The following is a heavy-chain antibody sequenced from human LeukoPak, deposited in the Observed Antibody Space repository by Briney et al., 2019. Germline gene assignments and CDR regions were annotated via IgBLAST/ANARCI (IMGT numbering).Heavy chain of an antibody. D-gene: IGHD2-15*01. J-gene: IGHJ6*03. Sequence: GSLRLSCAASGFTFSTYGMTWVRQAPGKGLEWIGSIYHSGSTYYNPSLKSRVTISVGTSKNQFSLKLSSVTAADTAVYYCARDSGYCSGGSCHNPASYYYYYYMDVWGKGTTVTVSS. CDR2: IYHSGST. V-gene: IGHV4-38-2*02. CDR3: ARDSGYCSGGSCHNPASYYYYYYMDV. CDR1: GFTFSTYG.